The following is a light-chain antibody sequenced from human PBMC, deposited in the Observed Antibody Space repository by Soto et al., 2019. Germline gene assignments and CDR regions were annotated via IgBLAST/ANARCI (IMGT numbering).Light chain of an antibody. V-gene: IGKV3-20*01. Sequence: EIVLTQSPGTLSLSPWERATLSCRASQSVTSTYFAWYQQKPGQALRLLIYVATSRATGIPDRFSGSGSGTDFTLTISRLEPEDCAVYYCQQYGSTPPTFGQGTKLEIK. CDR3: QQYGSTPPT. CDR1: QSVTSTY. J-gene: IGKJ2*01. CDR2: VAT.